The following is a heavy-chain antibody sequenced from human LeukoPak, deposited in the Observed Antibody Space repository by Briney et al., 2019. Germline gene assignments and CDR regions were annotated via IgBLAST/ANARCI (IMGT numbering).Heavy chain of an antibody. CDR2: ISTSSTYI. CDR1: GFTFSSFS. D-gene: IGHD2-2*01. J-gene: IGHJ4*02. CDR3: TRDSYCSSTSCYRGHFDS. V-gene: IGHV3-21*01. Sequence: GGSLRLSCAASGFTFSSFSMNWVRQAPGKGLEWVSSISTSSTYIDYADSMKGRFTISRDNAKKSLYLQMNSLRAEDTAVYYCTRDSYCSSTSCYRGHFDSWGQGTLVTVSS.